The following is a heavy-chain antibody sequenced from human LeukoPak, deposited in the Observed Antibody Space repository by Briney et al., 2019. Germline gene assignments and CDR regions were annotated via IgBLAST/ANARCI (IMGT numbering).Heavy chain of an antibody. CDR1: GGTFSSHA. D-gene: IGHD3-10*01. CDR3: ARDRGDYYGSGKPLGYFDY. V-gene: IGHV1-69*05. J-gene: IGHJ4*02. CDR2: IIPIFGTA. Sequence: ASVKVSCKASGGTFSSHAISWVRQAPGQGLEWMGGIIPIFGTANYAQKFQGRVTITTDESTSTAYMELSSLRSEDTAVYYCARDRGDYYGSGKPLGYFDYWGQGTLVTVSS.